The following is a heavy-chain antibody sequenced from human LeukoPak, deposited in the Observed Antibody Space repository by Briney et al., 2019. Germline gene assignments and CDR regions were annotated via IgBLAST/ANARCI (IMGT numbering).Heavy chain of an antibody. CDR2: FIPIFGTA. Sequence: VASVKVSCKASGGTFSSYAISWVRQAPAQGLEWRGGFIPIFGTADYAQKFQGRVTITTDESTSTDYMELSSLRSEDTAVYYCARGRGYYYDSSDYYYMDVWGKGTTVTVSS. CDR1: GGTFSSYA. D-gene: IGHD3-22*01. V-gene: IGHV1-69*05. CDR3: ARGRGYYYDSSDYYYMDV. J-gene: IGHJ6*03.